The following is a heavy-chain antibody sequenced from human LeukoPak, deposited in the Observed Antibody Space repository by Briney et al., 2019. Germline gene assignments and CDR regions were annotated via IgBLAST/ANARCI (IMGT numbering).Heavy chain of an antibody. CDR2: IYYSGST. J-gene: IGHJ4*02. CDR3: ARVTDGSGSYYPDY. D-gene: IGHD3-10*01. V-gene: IGHV4-59*12. CDR1: GGSISSYY. Sequence: SETLSLTCTVSGGSISSYYWSWIRQPPGKGLEWIGYIYYSGSTNYNPSLKSRVTISVDRSKNQFSLKLSSVTAADTAVYYCARVTDGSGSYYPDYWGQGTLVTVSS.